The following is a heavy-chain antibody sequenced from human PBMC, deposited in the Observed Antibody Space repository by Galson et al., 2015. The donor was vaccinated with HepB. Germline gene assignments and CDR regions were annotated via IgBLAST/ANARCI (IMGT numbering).Heavy chain of an antibody. V-gene: IGHV4-31*03. Sequence: TLSLTCTVSGGSISSSNYYWSWIRQHPGKGLEWIGYIYYSGSAYYNPSLKSRVIISVDTSRNQFSLKVNSVTAADTAVYYCARAYDYWTGRPFDYWGQGTLVTVSS. CDR2: IYYSGSA. CDR1: GGSISSSNYY. CDR3: ARAYDYWTGRPFDY. J-gene: IGHJ4*02. D-gene: IGHD3-3*01.